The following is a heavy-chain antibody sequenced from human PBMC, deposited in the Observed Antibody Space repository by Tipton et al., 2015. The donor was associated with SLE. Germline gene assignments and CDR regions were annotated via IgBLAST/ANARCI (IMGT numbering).Heavy chain of an antibody. CDR1: GGSISSHY. Sequence: TLSLTCTVSGGSISSHYWSWIRQPPGKGLEWIGYIYYSGSTNYNPSLKSRVTISVDTSKNQFSLKLSSVTAADTAVYYCARDRGSGAFNIWGQGTLVTVSS. CDR2: IYYSGST. CDR3: ARDRGSGAFNI. D-gene: IGHD7-27*01. V-gene: IGHV4-59*11. J-gene: IGHJ3*02.